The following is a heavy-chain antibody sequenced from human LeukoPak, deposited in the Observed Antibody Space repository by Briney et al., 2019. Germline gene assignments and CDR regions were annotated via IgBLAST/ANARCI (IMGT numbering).Heavy chain of an antibody. CDR3: AKRGFCSSGTCYSPPVDY. D-gene: IGHD2-15*01. CDR1: GFTFSSHS. Sequence: GGSLRLSCAASGFTFSSHSMPWVPQAPGKGLVWVSGFSDSGDRTYYSDSVKGRFTTSRDNSNNTLYLQMNSLRTEDTAVYYCAKRGFCSSGTCYSPPVDYWGQGTLVTVSS. V-gene: IGHV3-23*01. CDR2: FSDSGDRT. J-gene: IGHJ4*02.